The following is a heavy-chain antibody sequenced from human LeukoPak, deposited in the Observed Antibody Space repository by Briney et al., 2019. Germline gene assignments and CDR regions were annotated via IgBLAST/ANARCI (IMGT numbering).Heavy chain of an antibody. V-gene: IGHV3-21*06. CDR1: GFTFSTSG. CDR2: ISSSSVYV. Sequence: GGSLRLSCAASGFTFSTSGMSWVRQAPGKGLEWVSSISSSSVYVYSADSLKGRFTISRDNAKNSLFLQMNSLRVEDTAVYYCARSERIIPASLLDSWGQGILVTVSS. D-gene: IGHD2-15*01. CDR3: ARSERIIPASLLDS. J-gene: IGHJ4*02.